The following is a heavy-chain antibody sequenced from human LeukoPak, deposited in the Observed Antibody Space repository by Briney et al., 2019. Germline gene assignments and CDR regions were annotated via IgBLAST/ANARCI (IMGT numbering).Heavy chain of an antibody. J-gene: IGHJ4*02. Sequence: GGSLRLSCAASGFTFSSFVMSWVRQAPGKGLEWVAVISADGNNEHYADSAKGRFTLSRDNAKSTAYLQMNSLRSEDTAVYYCARNDPDSSEDWGQGTLVTVSS. CDR2: ISADGNNE. CDR3: ARNDPDSSED. CDR1: GFTFSSFV. V-gene: IGHV3-30-3*01. D-gene: IGHD3-22*01.